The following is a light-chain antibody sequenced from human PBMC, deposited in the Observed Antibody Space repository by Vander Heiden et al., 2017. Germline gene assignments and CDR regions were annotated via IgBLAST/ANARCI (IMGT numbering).Light chain of an antibody. J-gene: IGLJ3*02. CDR3: SSYTSSSTWV. V-gene: IGLV2-14*01. CDR1: SSDVGGYNY. CDR2: DVS. Sequence: ALTQPASVSGSPGPSITISCTGTSSDVGGYNYVSWYQQHPGKAPKLMIYDVSNRPSGVSNRFSGSKSGNTASLTISGLQAEDEADYYCSSYTSSSTWVFGGGTKLTVL.